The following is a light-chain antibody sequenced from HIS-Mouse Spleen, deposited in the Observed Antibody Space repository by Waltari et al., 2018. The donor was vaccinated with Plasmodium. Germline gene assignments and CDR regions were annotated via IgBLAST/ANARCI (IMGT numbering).Light chain of an antibody. CDR2: EDS. Sequence: SYELTQPPSVSVSPGQTARITCSGAALPKKYAYWYQQKSGQAPGLVFYEDSKRPSGIPERFSGSSSGTMATLTISGAQVEDEADYYCYSTDSSGNHRVFGGGTKLTVL. V-gene: IGLV3-10*01. CDR1: ALPKKY. J-gene: IGLJ3*02. CDR3: YSTDSSGNHRV.